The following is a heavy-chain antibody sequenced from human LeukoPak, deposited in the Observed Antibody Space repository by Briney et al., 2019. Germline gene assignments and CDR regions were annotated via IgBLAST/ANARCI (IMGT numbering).Heavy chain of an antibody. J-gene: IGHJ4*02. CDR3: ARDPYPEGGYYYLPGDFDY. Sequence: TSETLSLTCTVSGGSISSSSYYWGWIRQPPGKGLEWIGSIYYSGSTYYNPSLKSRVTISVDTSKNQFSLKLSSVTAADTAVYYCARDPYPEGGYYYLPGDFDYWGQGTLVTVSS. V-gene: IGHV4-39*07. CDR1: GGSISSSSYY. CDR2: IYYSGST. D-gene: IGHD3-22*01.